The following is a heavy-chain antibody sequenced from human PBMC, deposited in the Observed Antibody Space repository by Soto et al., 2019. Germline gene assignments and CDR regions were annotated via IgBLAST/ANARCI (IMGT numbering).Heavy chain of an antibody. CDR2: IIPIFGTA. Sequence: SVEVACKASGGTFSSYAISWVRQAPGQGLEWMGGIIPIFGTANYAQKFQGSVTITADESTSTAYMELRSLRSEDTAVYYCARLRETTYYSDSSGYPKTYNYYGMDVWGKGT. D-gene: IGHD3-22*01. J-gene: IGHJ6*04. CDR1: GGTFSSYA. V-gene: IGHV1-69*13. CDR3: ARLRETTYYSDSSGYPKTYNYYGMDV.